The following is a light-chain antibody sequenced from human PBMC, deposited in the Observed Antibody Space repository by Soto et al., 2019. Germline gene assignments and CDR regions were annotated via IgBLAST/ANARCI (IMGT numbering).Light chain of an antibody. CDR1: QSVSIN. Sequence: EVVMTQSPATLSLSPGERATVSCRASQSVSINLAWYQQKPGQAPRLLIYGASTRATGSPARFSGSGSGTEFTLTISTLQSDDGAVYYCQHYNNWPPWTFGQGTKVEIK. CDR2: GAS. V-gene: IGKV3-15*01. CDR3: QHYNNWPPWT. J-gene: IGKJ1*01.